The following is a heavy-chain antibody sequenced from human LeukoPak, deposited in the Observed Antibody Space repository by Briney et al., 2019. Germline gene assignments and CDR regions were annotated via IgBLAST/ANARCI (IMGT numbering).Heavy chain of an antibody. CDR3: ARGGYSSSSRRFDY. CDR2: IYYSGST. CDR1: GGSISSSSYY. V-gene: IGHV4-39*07. D-gene: IGHD6-13*01. Sequence: SETLSLTCTVSGGSISSSSYYWGWIRQPPGRGLEWIVSIYYSGSTYYNPSLKSQVTISVDTSKNQFSLKLSSVTAADTAVYYCARGGYSSSSRRFDYWGQGTLVTVSS. J-gene: IGHJ4*02.